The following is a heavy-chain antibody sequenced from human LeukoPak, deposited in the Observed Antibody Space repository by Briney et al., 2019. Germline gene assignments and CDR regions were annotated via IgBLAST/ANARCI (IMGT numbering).Heavy chain of an antibody. Sequence: GGSLRLSCAASGSTFSSYSMNWVRQAPGKGLEWVSSISSSSSYIYYADSVKGRFTISRDNAKNSLYLQMNSLRAEDTAVYYYARDGGGSYPFDPWGQGTLVTVSS. J-gene: IGHJ5*02. CDR1: GSTFSSYS. CDR3: ARDGGGSYPFDP. V-gene: IGHV3-21*01. CDR2: ISSSSSYI. D-gene: IGHD1-26*01.